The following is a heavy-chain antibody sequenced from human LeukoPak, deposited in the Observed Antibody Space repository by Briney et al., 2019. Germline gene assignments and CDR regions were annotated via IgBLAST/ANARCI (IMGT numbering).Heavy chain of an antibody. CDR1: GVTFSSHS. V-gene: IGHV3-74*01. CDR2: ISNDGTST. Sequence: GGSLRLSCAASGVTFSSHSMHWVRQAPGKGLVWVSGISNDGTSTTYADSVKGRFTISRDNAKNTLYLQMHSLRAEDTAVYSCARGWFGPDSCGQGTLVAVSS. D-gene: IGHD3-10*01. J-gene: IGHJ5*01. CDR3: ARGWFGPDS.